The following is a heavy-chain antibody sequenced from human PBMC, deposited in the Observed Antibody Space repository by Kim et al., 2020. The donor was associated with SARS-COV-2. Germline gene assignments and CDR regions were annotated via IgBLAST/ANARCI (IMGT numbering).Heavy chain of an antibody. CDR3: ARDLDDYGDYGSFDY. V-gene: IGHV3-30*01. Sequence: ADSVKGRFTISRDNSKNTLYLQMNSLRAEDTAVYYCARDLDDYGDYGSFDYWGQGTLVTVSS. J-gene: IGHJ4*02. D-gene: IGHD4-17*01.